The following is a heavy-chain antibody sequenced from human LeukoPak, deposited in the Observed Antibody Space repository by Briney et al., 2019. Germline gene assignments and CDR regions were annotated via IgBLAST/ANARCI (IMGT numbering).Heavy chain of an antibody. CDR1: GFTFSSYA. CDR3: AKIANFYDSSGFYG. D-gene: IGHD3-22*01. Sequence: QTGGSLRLSCAASGFTFSSYAMTWVRQAPGKGLEWVSVISGSGKFPSYADSVKGRFTISRDNAKNTLYLQMNSLEAEDTAMYYCAKIANFYDSSGFYGWGQGTLVTVSS. V-gene: IGHV3-23*01. J-gene: IGHJ4*02. CDR2: ISGSGKFP.